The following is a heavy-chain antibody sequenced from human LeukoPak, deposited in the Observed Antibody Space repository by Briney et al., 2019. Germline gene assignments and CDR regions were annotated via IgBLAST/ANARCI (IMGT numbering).Heavy chain of an antibody. Sequence: PSETLSLTCTVSGGSISNYDWSWIRQPAGKGLEWIGRIYTSGSTNYNPSPKSRVTMSVDTSKNQFSLKLSSVTAADTAVYYCARDQTDGYSYFDYWGQGTLVTVSS. J-gene: IGHJ4*02. V-gene: IGHV4-4*07. CDR3: ARDQTDGYSYFDY. CDR2: IYTSGST. CDR1: GGSISNYD. D-gene: IGHD5-18*01.